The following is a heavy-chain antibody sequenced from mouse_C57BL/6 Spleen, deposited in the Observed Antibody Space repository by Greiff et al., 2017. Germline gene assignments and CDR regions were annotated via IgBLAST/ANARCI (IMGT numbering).Heavy chain of an antibody. CDR2: ISSGSSTI. D-gene: IGHD2-10*01. V-gene: IGHV5-17*01. CDR3: AKSYYGNRYVDV. J-gene: IGHJ1*03. CDR1: GFTFSDYG. Sequence: EVQLVESGGGLVKPGGSLKLSCAASGFTFSDYGMHWVRQAPEKGLEWVAYISSGSSTIYYADTVKGRFTISRDNAKNTLFLQMTSLRSEDTAMYYCAKSYYGNRYVDVWGTGTTVTVSS.